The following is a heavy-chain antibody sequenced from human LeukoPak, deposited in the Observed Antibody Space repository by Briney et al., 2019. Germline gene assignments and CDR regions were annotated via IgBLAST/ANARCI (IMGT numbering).Heavy chain of an antibody. J-gene: IGHJ4*02. Sequence: SETLSLTCTVSGGSISSYYWSWIRQPAGKGLEWIGRIYTSGSTNYNPSLKSRVTMSVDTSKNQFSLKLSSVTAADTAVYYCAREGYYYDSRGFDYWGQGTLVTVSS. CDR1: GGSISSYY. CDR3: AREGYYYDSRGFDY. V-gene: IGHV4-4*07. CDR2: IYTSGST. D-gene: IGHD3-22*01.